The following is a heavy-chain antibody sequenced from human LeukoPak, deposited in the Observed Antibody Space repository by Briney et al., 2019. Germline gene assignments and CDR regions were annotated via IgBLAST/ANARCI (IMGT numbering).Heavy chain of an antibody. V-gene: IGHV3-7*01. J-gene: IGHJ4*02. CDR1: GFTFSSYW. CDR3: ARAFPNYDILTGDDY. CDR2: IKQDGSEK. Sequence: GGSLRLSCAASGFTFSSYWMSWVRQAPGKGLEWVANIKQDGSEKYYVDSVKGRFTISRDNAKNPLYLQMNSLRAEDTAVYYCARAFPNYDILTGDDYWGQGTLVTVSS. D-gene: IGHD3-9*01.